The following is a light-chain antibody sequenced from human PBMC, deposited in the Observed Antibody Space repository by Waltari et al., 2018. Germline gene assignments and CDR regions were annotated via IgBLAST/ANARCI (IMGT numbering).Light chain of an antibody. J-gene: IGKJ1*01. CDR3: HQYVNWPPWT. Sequence: IVMTQSPATLSVSPGETATLSCRARRSVSSNVAWFQQKPGQAPRLLIHAASTRATGTPGRISGSGSGTVFTLTISGLQSEDFGVYFCHQYVNWPPWTFGQGTKVE. V-gene: IGKV3-15*01. CDR2: AAS. CDR1: RSVSSN.